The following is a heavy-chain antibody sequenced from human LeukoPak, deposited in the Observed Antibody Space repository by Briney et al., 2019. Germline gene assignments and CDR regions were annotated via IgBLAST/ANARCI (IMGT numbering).Heavy chain of an antibody. CDR3: ARDLRVAGTEGYFQH. Sequence: GASVKVSCKASGYTFTSYGIGWVRQAPGQGLEWMGWISAYNGNTNYAQKLQGRVTMTTDTSTSTAYMELRSLRSDDTAVYYCARDLRVAGTEGYFQHWGQGTLVTVSS. D-gene: IGHD6-19*01. CDR2: ISAYNGNT. J-gene: IGHJ1*01. CDR1: GYTFTSYG. V-gene: IGHV1-18*01.